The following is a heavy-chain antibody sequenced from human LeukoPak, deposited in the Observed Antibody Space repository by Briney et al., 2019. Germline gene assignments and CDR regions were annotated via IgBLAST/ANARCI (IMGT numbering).Heavy chain of an antibody. CDR1: GGSISSGDYY. V-gene: IGHV4-30-4*01. CDR3: ARDPRLRYFDRTRYGMDV. Sequence: SQTLSLTCTVSGGSISSGDYYWSWIRQPPGKGLEWIGYIYYSGSTYYNPSLKSRVTISVDTSKNQFSLKLSSVTAADTAVYYCARDPRLRYFDRTRYGMDVWGQGTTVTVSS. CDR2: IYYSGST. J-gene: IGHJ6*02. D-gene: IGHD3-9*01.